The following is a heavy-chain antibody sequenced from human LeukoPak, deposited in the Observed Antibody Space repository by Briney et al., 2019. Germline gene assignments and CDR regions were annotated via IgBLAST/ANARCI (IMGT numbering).Heavy chain of an antibody. CDR2: IYSGGST. J-gene: IGHJ4*02. D-gene: IGHD4-17*01. V-gene: IGHV3-66*01. Sequence: GGSLRLSCAASGFTVSSNYMSWVRQAPGKGLEWVSVIYSGGSTYYADSVKVRFTISRDNSKNTLYLQMNSLRAEDTAVYYCARDPGDYYFDYWGQGTLVTVSS. CDR1: GFTVSSNY. CDR3: ARDPGDYYFDY.